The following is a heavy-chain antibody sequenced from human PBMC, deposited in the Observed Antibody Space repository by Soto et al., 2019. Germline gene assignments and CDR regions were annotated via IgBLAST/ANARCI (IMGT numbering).Heavy chain of an antibody. Sequence: GESLKISCKGSVYSFTSYWIGWVRQMPGKGLEWMGIIYPGDSDTRYSPSFQGQVTISADKSISTAYLQWSSLKAPDTAMYYCARRPYSNEDQYGMDVWGQGTTVTVSS. J-gene: IGHJ6*02. V-gene: IGHV5-51*01. CDR3: ARRPYSNEDQYGMDV. CDR2: IYPGDSDT. D-gene: IGHD4-4*01. CDR1: VYSFTSYW.